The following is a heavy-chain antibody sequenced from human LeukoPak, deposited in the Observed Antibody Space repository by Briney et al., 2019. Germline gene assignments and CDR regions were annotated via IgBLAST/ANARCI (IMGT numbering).Heavy chain of an antibody. J-gene: IGHJ4*02. Sequence: SVKVSCKASGGTFSSYAIGWVRQAPGQGLEWMGRIIPILGIANYAQKLQGRVTITADKSTSTAYMELSSLRSEDTAVYYCARADDYGGLGFDYWGQGTLVTVSS. D-gene: IGHD4-17*01. V-gene: IGHV1-69*04. CDR2: IIPILGIA. CDR1: GGTFSSYA. CDR3: ARADDYGGLGFDY.